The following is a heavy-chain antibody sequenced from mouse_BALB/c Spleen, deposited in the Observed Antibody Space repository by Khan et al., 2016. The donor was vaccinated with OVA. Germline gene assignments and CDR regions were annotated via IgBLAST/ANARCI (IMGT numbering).Heavy chain of an antibody. CDR1: GYSITSDYA. J-gene: IGHJ2*01. CDR2: ISYSGNT. Sequence: EVQLVESGPGLVKPSQSLSLTCTVTGYSITSDYAWNWIRQFPGNKLEWMGHISYSGNTKYNPSLKSRISITRDTSKNPFFLQLNSVTTEDTATEYCARICGGDFDYWGQGTTLTVSS. CDR3: ARICGGDFDY. V-gene: IGHV3-2*02.